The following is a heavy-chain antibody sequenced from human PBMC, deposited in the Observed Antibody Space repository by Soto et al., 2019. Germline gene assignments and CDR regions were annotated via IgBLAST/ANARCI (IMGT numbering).Heavy chain of an antibody. Sequence: ASVKVSCKASGGTFSSYAISWVRQAPGQGLEWMGGIIPIFGTANYTQKFQGRVTITADESTSTAYMELSSLRSEDTAVYYCARVPVEEYYFDYWGQGTLVTVSS. D-gene: IGHD2-15*01. V-gene: IGHV1-69*13. J-gene: IGHJ4*02. CDR3: ARVPVEEYYFDY. CDR2: IIPIFGTA. CDR1: GGTFSSYA.